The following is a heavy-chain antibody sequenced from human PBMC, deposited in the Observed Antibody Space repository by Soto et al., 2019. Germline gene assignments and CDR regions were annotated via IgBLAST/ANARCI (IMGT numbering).Heavy chain of an antibody. CDR1: GYTFTSYA. J-gene: IGHJ6*02. D-gene: IGHD3-10*01. V-gene: IGHV1-3*01. CDR3: ASPTMVRGVIWDYYGMDV. CDR2: INAGNGNT. Sequence: GASVKVSCKASGYTFTSYAMHWVRQAPGQRLEWMGWINAGNGNTKYSQKFQGRVTITRDTSASTVYMELSSLRSEDTAVYYCASPTMVRGVIWDYYGMDVWGQGTTVTVSS.